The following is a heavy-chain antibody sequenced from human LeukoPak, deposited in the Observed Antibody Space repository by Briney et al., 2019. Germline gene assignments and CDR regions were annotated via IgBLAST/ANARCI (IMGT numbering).Heavy chain of an antibody. Sequence: KPSETLSLTCTVSGGSISSGGYYWSWIRQHPGKGLEWIGYIYYSGSTYYNPSLKSRVTISVDTSKNQFSLKLSSVTAADTAVYYCASGSVSKGAWFGELWNWFDPWGQGTLVTVSS. D-gene: IGHD3-10*01. J-gene: IGHJ5*02. CDR3: ASGSVSKGAWFGELWNWFDP. CDR1: GGSISSGGYY. CDR2: IYYSGST. V-gene: IGHV4-31*03.